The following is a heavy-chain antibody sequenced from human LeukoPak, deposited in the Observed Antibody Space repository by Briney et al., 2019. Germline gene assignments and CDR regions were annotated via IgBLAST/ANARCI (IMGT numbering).Heavy chain of an antibody. CDR2: ISSSGSTI. J-gene: IGHJ3*02. CDR3: ATFVLSGDDAFDI. Sequence: PGGSLRLSCAASGFTFSDYYMSWIRQAPGKGLEWVSYISSSGSTINYADSVKGRFTISRDNAKNSLYLQMNSLRAEDTAVYYCATFVLSGDDAFDIWGQGTMVTVSS. D-gene: IGHD6-6*01. V-gene: IGHV3-11*04. CDR1: GFTFSDYY.